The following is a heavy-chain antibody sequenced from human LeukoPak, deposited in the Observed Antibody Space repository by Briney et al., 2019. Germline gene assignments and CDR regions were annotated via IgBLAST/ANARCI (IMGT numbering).Heavy chain of an antibody. CDR3: ARDFQGYFDY. J-gene: IGHJ4*02. Sequence: PGGSLRLSCSASGFXFSNYEMNWVRQVPGKGLEWVSYISSTGSTAYYADSVQGRFTISRDNAKNSLYLQMNSLRAEDTAVYYCARDFQGYFDYWGQGTLVTVSS. CDR1: GFXFSNYE. V-gene: IGHV3-48*03. D-gene: IGHD2/OR15-2a*01. CDR2: ISSTGSTA.